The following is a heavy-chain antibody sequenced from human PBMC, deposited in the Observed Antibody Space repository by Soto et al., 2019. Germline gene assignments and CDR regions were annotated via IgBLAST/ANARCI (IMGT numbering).Heavy chain of an antibody. J-gene: IGHJ6*04. CDR2: IYYSGST. CDR3: ARGYCSSTSCRLDV. D-gene: IGHD2-2*01. V-gene: IGHV4-31*03. Sequence: PSETLSLTCTFSGGSISSGGYYWSWIRQHPGKGLEWIGYIYYSGSTYYNPSLKSRVTISVDTSKNQFSLKLSSVTAADTAVYYCARGYCSSTSCRLDVWGKGTTVTVSS. CDR1: GGSISSGGYY.